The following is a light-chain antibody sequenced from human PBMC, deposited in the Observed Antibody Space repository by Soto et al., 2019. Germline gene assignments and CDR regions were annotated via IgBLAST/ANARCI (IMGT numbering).Light chain of an antibody. CDR1: QSISSY. Sequence: DLPMTQSPSSLSASVGDRVTITCRASQSISSYLNWYQQKPGKAPKLLIYAASSLQSGVPSRFSGSGSGTDFTLTISSLQPEDFATYYCQQRYSTPLTFGGGTKVEIK. J-gene: IGKJ4*01. V-gene: IGKV1-39*01. CDR2: AAS. CDR3: QQRYSTPLT.